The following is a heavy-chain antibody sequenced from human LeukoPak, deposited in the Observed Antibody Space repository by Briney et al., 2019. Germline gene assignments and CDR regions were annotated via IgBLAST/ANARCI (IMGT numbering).Heavy chain of an antibody. Sequence: GASVKVSFKASGYKFRQYSISCVRQAPGKGLEWMGWVRPSHTTRVYAQQFQGRVTMTADTNTNTVSMELRSLRSDDTAVYFCARDYILPLETDNGDGFAIWGQGTVVSVS. CDR1: GYKFRQYS. CDR3: ARDYILPLETDNGDGFAI. V-gene: IGHV1-18*01. D-gene: IGHD3-3*02. J-gene: IGHJ3*02. CDR2: VRPSHTTR.